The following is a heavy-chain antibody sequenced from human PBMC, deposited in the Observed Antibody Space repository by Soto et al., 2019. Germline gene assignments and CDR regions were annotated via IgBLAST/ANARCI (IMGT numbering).Heavy chain of an antibody. CDR1: GGSISSSSYY. V-gene: IGHV4-39*01. D-gene: IGHD6-13*01. Sequence: SETLSLTCTVSGGSISSSSYYWGWIRQPPGKGLEWIGSIYYSGSTYYNPSLKSRVTISVDTSKNQFSLKLSSVTAADTAVYYCASDGGSSWSNYFDYWGQGTLVTVSS. CDR3: ASDGGSSWSNYFDY. J-gene: IGHJ4*02. CDR2: IYYSGST.